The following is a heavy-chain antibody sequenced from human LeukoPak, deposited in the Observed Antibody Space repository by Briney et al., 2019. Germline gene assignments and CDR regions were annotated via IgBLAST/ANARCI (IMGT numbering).Heavy chain of an antibody. Sequence: GGSLKLSCAASGFTFSGSAMHWVRQASGKGLEWVGRIRSKANSYATAYAASVKGRFTISRDDSKNTAYLQMNSLKTEDTAVYYCTRRPHDFWSGYYSLDYWGQGTLVTVSS. CDR1: GFTFSGSA. CDR3: TRRPHDFWSGYYSLDY. V-gene: IGHV3-73*01. J-gene: IGHJ4*02. CDR2: IRSKANSYAT. D-gene: IGHD3-3*01.